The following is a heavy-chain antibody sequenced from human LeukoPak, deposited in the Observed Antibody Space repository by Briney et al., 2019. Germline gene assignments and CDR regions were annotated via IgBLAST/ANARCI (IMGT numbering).Heavy chain of an antibody. CDR3: ANGVFRIQLFLY. J-gene: IGHJ4*02. CDR2: ISGSGGST. D-gene: IGHD5-18*01. CDR1: GFTFSSYA. Sequence: GGSLRLSCAASGFTFSSYAMSWVRQAPGKGLEWVSAISGSGGSTYYADSVKGRFTISRDNSKNTLYLQMNGLRAEDTAVYYCANGVFRIQLFLYRGQGTLVTVSS. V-gene: IGHV3-23*01.